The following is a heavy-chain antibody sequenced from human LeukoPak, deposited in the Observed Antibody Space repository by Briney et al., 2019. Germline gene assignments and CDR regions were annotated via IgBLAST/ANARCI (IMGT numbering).Heavy chain of an antibody. J-gene: IGHJ4*02. CDR3: ARDGGGYDFWSGYFPFDY. V-gene: IGHV4-59*12. D-gene: IGHD3-3*01. CDR2: IYYSGST. Sequence: SETLSLTCTVSGGSISSYYWSWIRQPPGKGLEWIGYIYYSGSTNYNPSLKSRVTISVGTSKNQFSLKLSSVTAADTAVYYCARDGGGYDFWSGYFPFDYWGQGTLVTVSS. CDR1: GGSISSYY.